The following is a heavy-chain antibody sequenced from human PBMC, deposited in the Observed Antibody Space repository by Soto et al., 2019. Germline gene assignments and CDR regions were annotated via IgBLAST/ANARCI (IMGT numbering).Heavy chain of an antibody. Sequence: LRLSCAASGFTFSSYGMHWVRQAPGKGLEWVAVISYDGSNKYYADSVKGRFTISRDNSKNTLYLQMNSLRAEDTAVYYCAKAAGATMIVVVTPPVDYRGQGTLVTVSS. CDR1: GFTFSSYG. CDR3: AKAAGATMIVVVTPPVDY. V-gene: IGHV3-30*18. D-gene: IGHD3-22*01. J-gene: IGHJ4*02. CDR2: ISYDGSNK.